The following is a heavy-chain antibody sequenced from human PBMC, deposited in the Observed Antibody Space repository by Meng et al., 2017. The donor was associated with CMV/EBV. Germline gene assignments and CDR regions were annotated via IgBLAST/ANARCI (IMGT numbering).Heavy chain of an antibody. Sequence: KVSGYTFTDYYMHWVQQAPGKGLEWMGLVDPEDGETIYAEKFQGRVTITADTSTDTAYMELSSLKASDTAMYYCARRYGSGSYWFDPWGQGTLVTVSS. CDR2: VDPEDGET. CDR3: ARRYGSGSYWFDP. J-gene: IGHJ5*02. CDR1: GYTFTDYY. D-gene: IGHD3-10*01. V-gene: IGHV1-69-2*01.